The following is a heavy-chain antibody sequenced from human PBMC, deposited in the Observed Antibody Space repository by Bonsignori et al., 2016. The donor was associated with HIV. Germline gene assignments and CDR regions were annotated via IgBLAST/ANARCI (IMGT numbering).Heavy chain of an antibody. CDR2: MSHDGSLT. D-gene: IGHD3-22*01. V-gene: IGHV3-30-3*01. J-gene: IGHJ3*02. CDR1: GFTFGNYA. Sequence: GGSLRLSCAASGFTFGNYAMHWVRQAPGKGLEWVAVMSHDGSLTYYADSLKGRFTISRDNFRSTLYLQMSSLRADDTAVYYCARENYYLGSGSVIVLGALDIWGQGDNGHRLL. CDR3: ARENYYLGSGSVIVLGALDI.